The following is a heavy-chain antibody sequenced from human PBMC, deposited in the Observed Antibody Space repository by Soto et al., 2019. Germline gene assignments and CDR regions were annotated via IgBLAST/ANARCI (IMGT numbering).Heavy chain of an antibody. J-gene: IGHJ6*02. CDR2: IIPIFGTA. CDR1: GGTFSSYA. CDR3: ARDKPWLAPKDYYYYGMDV. Sequence: SVKVSCKASGGTFSSYAISWVRQAPGQGLEWMGGIIPIFGTANYAQKFPGRVTITADESTSTAYMERSSLRSEDTAVYYCARDKPWLAPKDYYYYGMDVWGQGTTVTGSS. D-gene: IGHD6-19*01. V-gene: IGHV1-69*13.